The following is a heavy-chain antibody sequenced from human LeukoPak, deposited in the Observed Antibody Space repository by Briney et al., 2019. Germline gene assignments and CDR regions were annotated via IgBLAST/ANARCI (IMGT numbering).Heavy chain of an antibody. CDR2: IIPIFGTA. CDR3: ASALSGYSSGWGAFDI. J-gene: IGHJ3*02. D-gene: IGHD6-19*01. CDR1: GGTFSSYA. Sequence: ASVKVSCKASGGTFSSYAISWVRQAPGQGLEWMGGIIPIFGTANYAQKFQGRVTITADKSTSTAYMELSSLRSEDTAVYYCASALSGYSSGWGAFDIWGQGTMVTVSS. V-gene: IGHV1-69*06.